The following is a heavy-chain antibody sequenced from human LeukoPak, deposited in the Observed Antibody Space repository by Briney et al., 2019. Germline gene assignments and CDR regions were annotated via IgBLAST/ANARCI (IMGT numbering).Heavy chain of an antibody. CDR1: GFIFSNYW. CDR2: INQDGSKE. CDR3: VRDGGVSGYDLLDY. J-gene: IGHJ4*02. V-gene: IGHV3-7*01. D-gene: IGHD5-12*01. Sequence: GGSLRLSCTASGFIFSNYWMTWVRQAPGKGLEWVAQINQDGSKEYYIDSVKARFSVSRDNARNSLSLQMNSLRAEDTAVYYCVRDGGVSGYDLLDYWGQGTLVTVSS.